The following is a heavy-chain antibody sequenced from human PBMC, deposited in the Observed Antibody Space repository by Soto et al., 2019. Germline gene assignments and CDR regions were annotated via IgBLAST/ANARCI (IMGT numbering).Heavy chain of an antibody. Sequence: QVTLKESGPVLVKPTETLTLTCTVSGFSLSNARMGVSWIRQPPGKALEWLAHIFSNDEKSYSTSLKSRLTISKDTSKSQVVLTMTNMDPVDTATYYCARGGEDSSGWVTWTDYWGQGTLVTVSS. CDR3: ARGGEDSSGWVTWTDY. CDR1: GFSLSNARMG. V-gene: IGHV2-26*01. J-gene: IGHJ4*02. D-gene: IGHD6-19*01. CDR2: IFSNDEK.